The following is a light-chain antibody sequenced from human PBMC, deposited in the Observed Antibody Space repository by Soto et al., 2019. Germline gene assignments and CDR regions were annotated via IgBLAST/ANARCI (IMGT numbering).Light chain of an antibody. V-gene: IGKV2-28*01. CDR3: MQALQTPYT. J-gene: IGKJ2*01. Sequence: DIVMTQSPLSLPVTPGEPASISCRSSQSLHSSGYNYLDWYLQKPGQSPQLLIYLGSNRASGVPDRFSGSGSGTDFTLKISRVEADDVGVYYCMQALQTPYTFGQGTKVEIK. CDR1: QSLHSSGYNY. CDR2: LGS.